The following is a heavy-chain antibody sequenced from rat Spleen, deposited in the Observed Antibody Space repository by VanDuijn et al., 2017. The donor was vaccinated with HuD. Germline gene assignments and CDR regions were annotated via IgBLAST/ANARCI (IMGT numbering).Heavy chain of an antibody. CDR2: ITYDGSGT. V-gene: IGHV5-7*01. J-gene: IGHJ2*01. CDR3: STDRVPGYKG. CDR1: GFTFSDYN. Sequence: EVQLVESGGGLVQPGRSLKLSCAASGFTFSDYNMAWVRQAPKKGLEWVATITYDGSGTYYRDSVKGRFSISRDNARSTLYLQMDSLKSEDTATYYCSTDRVPGYKGWGQGVMVTVSS. D-gene: IGHD1-4*01.